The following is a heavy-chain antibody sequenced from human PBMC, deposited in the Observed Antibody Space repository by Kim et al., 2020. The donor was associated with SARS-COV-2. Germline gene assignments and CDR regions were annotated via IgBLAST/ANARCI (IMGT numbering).Heavy chain of an antibody. D-gene: IGHD3-22*01. J-gene: IGHJ3*02. CDR3: ARHGGYYDSSGYYRGGAFDI. CDR1: GGSISSSSYY. Sequence: SETLSLTCTVSGGSISSSSYYWGWIRQPPGKGLEWIGSIYYSGSTYYNPSLKSRVTISVDTSKNQFSLKLSSVTAADTAVYYCARHGGYYDSSGYYRGGAFDIWGQGTMVTVSS. V-gene: IGHV4-39*01. CDR2: IYYSGST.